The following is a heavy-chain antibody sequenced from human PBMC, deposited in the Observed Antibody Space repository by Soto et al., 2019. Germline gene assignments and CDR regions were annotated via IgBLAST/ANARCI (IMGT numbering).Heavy chain of an antibody. Sequence: QVQLQESGPGLVKPSQTLSLTCTVSGGSISSGGYYWSWIRQHPGKGLEWIGYIYYSGSTYYNPSLQSRVTLSVYTSKNQFSLKLSSVPAAYTAVYYFARGRVVVVAATSRPHYYYYGMDVWGQGTTVTVSS. CDR2: IYYSGST. CDR1: GGSISSGGYY. CDR3: ARGRVVVVAATSRPHYYYYGMDV. D-gene: IGHD2-15*01. V-gene: IGHV4-31*03. J-gene: IGHJ6*02.